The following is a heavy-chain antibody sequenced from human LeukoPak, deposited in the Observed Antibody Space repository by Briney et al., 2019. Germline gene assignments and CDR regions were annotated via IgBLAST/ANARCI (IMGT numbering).Heavy chain of an antibody. CDR2: ISGSGGST. CDR1: GFTFDDYG. Sequence: PGGSLRLSCAASGFTFDDYGMSWVRQAPGKGLEWVSAISGSGGSTYYADSVKGRFTISRDNSKNTLYLQMNSLRAEDTAVYYCAKGRVRGVPRDFDYWGQGTLVTVSS. D-gene: IGHD3-10*01. V-gene: IGHV3-23*01. CDR3: AKGRVRGVPRDFDY. J-gene: IGHJ4*02.